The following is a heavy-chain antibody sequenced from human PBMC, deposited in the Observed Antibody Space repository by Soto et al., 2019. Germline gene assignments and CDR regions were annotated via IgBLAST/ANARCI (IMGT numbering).Heavy chain of an antibody. V-gene: IGHV3-74*01. CDR3: ARDRSYSLDV. Sequence: GGSLRLSCAVSGSTFSNDWMHWVRQAPGKGLVWVSHINSDGSSTNYADFVKGRFTIARDNAKNTVYLQMNSLRAEDTAVYYCARDRSYSLDVWGQGTTVTVS. J-gene: IGHJ6*02. CDR1: GSTFSNDW. CDR2: INSDGSST.